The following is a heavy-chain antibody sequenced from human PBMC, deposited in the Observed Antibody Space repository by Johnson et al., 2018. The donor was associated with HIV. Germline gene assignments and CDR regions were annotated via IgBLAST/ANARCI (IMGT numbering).Heavy chain of an antibody. CDR3: TTAIVVVPAASFIGGGDRGPDAFDI. CDR2: IKSKTDGGTT. J-gene: IGHJ3*02. V-gene: IGHV3-15*01. D-gene: IGHD2-2*01. Sequence: MMLVESGGGVVQPGRSLRLSCAASGFTFSSYAMHWVRQAPGKGLEWVGRIKSKTDGGTTDYAAPVKGRFTISRDDSKNTLYLQMNSLKTEDTAVYYCTTAIVVVPAASFIGGGDRGPDAFDIGGQGTMVTVSS. CDR1: GFTFSSYA.